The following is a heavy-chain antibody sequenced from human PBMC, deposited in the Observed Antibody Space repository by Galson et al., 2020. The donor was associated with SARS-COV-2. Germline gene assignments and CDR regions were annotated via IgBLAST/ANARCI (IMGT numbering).Heavy chain of an antibody. V-gene: IGHV3-74*01. J-gene: IGHJ4*02. CDR2: IHSDGRIT. D-gene: IGHD4-17*01. Sequence: QAGGSLRLSCAVSGFTFSRYWMHWVRQRPGKGLVWVSRIHSDGRITRYADSVKGRFTISRDSTKNTVYLQMNSLRAEDTAVYYCARDYGSDYGFDYWGQGTLVTVSS. CDR3: ARDYGSDYGFDY. CDR1: GFTFSRYW.